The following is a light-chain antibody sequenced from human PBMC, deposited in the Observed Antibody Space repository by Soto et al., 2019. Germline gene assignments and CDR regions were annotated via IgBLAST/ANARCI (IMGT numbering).Light chain of an antibody. J-gene: IGKJ4*01. CDR1: QSVSNN. Sequence: IVMTQSPATLSVSPGERVTLSCRASQSVSNNLAWYQQKPGQAPRLLSYAASTRATGLTARFSGSGSGTQFTLNISSLQSKDFAVYYCQQYNNWPPLTFGGGTKVEIK. CDR3: QQYNNWPPLT. V-gene: IGKV3-15*01. CDR2: AAS.